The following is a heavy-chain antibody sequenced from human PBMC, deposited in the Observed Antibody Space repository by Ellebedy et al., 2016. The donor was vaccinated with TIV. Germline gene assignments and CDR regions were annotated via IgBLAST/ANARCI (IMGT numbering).Heavy chain of an antibody. CDR2: ISYDGNNK. V-gene: IGHV3-30-3*01. J-gene: IGHJ4*02. Sequence: GESLKISCAASAFTFSNYAAHWVRQAPGKGLEWVAVISYDGNNKYYSDSVKGRFTISRDDSKNTLYLQMSSLRTDDTAVYYCARAPPGSGPDYWGQGTLVTVSS. CDR1: AFTFSNYA. CDR3: ARAPPGSGPDY. D-gene: IGHD6-19*01.